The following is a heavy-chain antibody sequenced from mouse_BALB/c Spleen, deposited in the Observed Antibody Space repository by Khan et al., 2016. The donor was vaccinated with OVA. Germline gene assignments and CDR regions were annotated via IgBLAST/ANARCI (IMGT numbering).Heavy chain of an antibody. CDR3: ARVYGGDFDY. CDR2: ISYSGNT. V-gene: IGHV3-2*02. J-gene: IGHJ2*01. Sequence: EVKLLESGPGLVKPSQSLSLTCTVTGYSITSDYAWNWIRQFPGNKLEWMGFISYSGNTNYNPSLKNRISITRDTSKNQFFLQLNSVTTDDTATYYCARVYGGDFDYWGQGTTLTVSS. D-gene: IGHD1-1*01. CDR1: GYSITSDYA.